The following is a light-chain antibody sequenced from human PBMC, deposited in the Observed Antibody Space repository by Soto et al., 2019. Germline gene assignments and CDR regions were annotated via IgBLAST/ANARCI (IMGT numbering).Light chain of an antibody. J-gene: IGKJ1*01. Sequence: EIVLTQSPGTLSLSPGERSTLSCRASQSVSNNYLAWYQQKPGXAPXXLIYGASNRATGIPDRFSGSGSGTEFTLTISRLEPEDFAVYDCQQYGSSGTFGQGTKVDNK. V-gene: IGKV3-20*01. CDR1: QSVSNNY. CDR3: QQYGSSGT. CDR2: GAS.